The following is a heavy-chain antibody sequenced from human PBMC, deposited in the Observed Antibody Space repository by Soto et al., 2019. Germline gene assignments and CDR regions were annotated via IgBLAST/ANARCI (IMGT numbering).Heavy chain of an antibody. J-gene: IGHJ4*02. Sequence: QVPLVQSGAEVKKPGASVKVSCKASGYTFTSYGISWVRQAPGQGLEWMGWISAYNGNTNYAQKLQGRVTMTTDTSTSTAYMELRSLRSDDTAVYYCARSPYGDLPDQVDDYWGQGTLVTVSS. CDR3: ARSPYGDLPDQVDDY. V-gene: IGHV1-18*01. CDR1: GYTFTSYG. D-gene: IGHD4-17*01. CDR2: ISAYNGNT.